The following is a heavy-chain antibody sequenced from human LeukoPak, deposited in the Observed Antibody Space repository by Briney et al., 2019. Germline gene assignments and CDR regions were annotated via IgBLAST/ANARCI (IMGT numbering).Heavy chain of an antibody. D-gene: IGHD3-3*01. CDR1: GFTFSSYA. V-gene: IGHV3-23*01. CDR2: ISGSGGST. Sequence: GGSLRLSCAASGFTFSSYAMSWVRQAPGKGLEWVSAISGSGGSTYYADSVKGRFTISRDNSKNTLYLQMNSLRAEDTAVYYCAREDFLEWXQGXYXWFDPWGQGTLVTV. CDR3: AREDFLEWXQGXYXWFDP. J-gene: IGHJ5*02.